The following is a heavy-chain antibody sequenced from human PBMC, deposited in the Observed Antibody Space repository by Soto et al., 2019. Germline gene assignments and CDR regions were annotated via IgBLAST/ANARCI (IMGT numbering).Heavy chain of an antibody. CDR2: ISGSGGST. J-gene: IGHJ2*01. CDR1: GFTFSRYA. Sequence: LRLSCAGSGFTFSRYAMSWFRQAPVKGLEWVSAISGSGGSTYYADSVKGRFTISRDNSKNTLYLQMNRLRAEDTAVYYCAKRRVVGATGLDHWYFDLWGRGTMVTVSS. V-gene: IGHV3-23*01. D-gene: IGHD1-26*01. CDR3: AKRRVVGATGLDHWYFDL.